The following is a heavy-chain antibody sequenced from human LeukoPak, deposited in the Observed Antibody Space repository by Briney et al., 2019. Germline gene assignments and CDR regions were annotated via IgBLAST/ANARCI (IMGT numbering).Heavy chain of an antibody. V-gene: IGHV4-34*01. CDR2: INHSGST. J-gene: IGHJ5*02. CDR1: GGSFSGYY. D-gene: IGHD1-26*01. Sequence: SETLSLTCAVYGGSFSGYYWSWIRQPPGKGLEWIGEINHSGSTNYNPSLKSRVTISVDTSKNQFSLKLSSVTAADTAVYYCARTGGSYYWFDPWGQGTLVTVSS. CDR3: ARTGGSYYWFDP.